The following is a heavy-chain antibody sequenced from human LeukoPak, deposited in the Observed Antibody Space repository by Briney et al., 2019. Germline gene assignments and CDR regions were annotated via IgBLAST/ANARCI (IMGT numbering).Heavy chain of an antibody. CDR1: GYTFTGYY. Sequence: PEASVKVSCKASGYTFTGYYMHWVRQAPGQGLEWMGWINPNSGGTNYAQKFQGRVTMTRDTSISTAYMELSRLRSDDTAVYYCARDSGSSADYYYYYMDVWGKGTTVTVSS. D-gene: IGHD6-13*01. CDR3: ARDSGSSADYYYYYMDV. V-gene: IGHV1-2*02. CDR2: INPNSGGT. J-gene: IGHJ6*03.